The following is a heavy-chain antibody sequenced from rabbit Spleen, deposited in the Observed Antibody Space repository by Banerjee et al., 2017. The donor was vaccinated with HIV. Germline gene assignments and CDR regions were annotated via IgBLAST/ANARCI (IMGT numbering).Heavy chain of an antibody. V-gene: IGHV1S45*01. CDR3: ARGVYDDYDTYYFDL. CDR2: IYIGDFDTT. Sequence: EQLVEYGGELVKTEGSLTLTCTASVFSFGGNYYMCWVRKAPGKGLEWVACIYIGDFDTTYYASWAKGRFTISKTSSTTVTLQMTSLTAADTATYFCARGVYDDYDTYYFDLWGPGTLVTVS. CDR1: VFSFGGNYY. J-gene: IGHJ4*01. D-gene: IGHD2-1*01.